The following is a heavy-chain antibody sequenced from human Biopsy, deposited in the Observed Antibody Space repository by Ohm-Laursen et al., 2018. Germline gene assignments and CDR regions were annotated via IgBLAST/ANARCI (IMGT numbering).Heavy chain of an antibody. CDR1: GNTFATYH. CDR2: ISPSGATT. D-gene: IGHD5-24*01. V-gene: IGHV1-46*01. J-gene: IGHJ6*02. Sequence: ASVKVSCKASGNTFATYHIHWVRQAPGQGLEWMGVISPSGATTSFSQKFQGRITMTRDTSTGTVYMDLNSLGSEDTPVYYCARAGVGSDGTDSYYYGMDVWGPGTTVTVSS. CDR3: ARAGVGSDGTDSYYYGMDV.